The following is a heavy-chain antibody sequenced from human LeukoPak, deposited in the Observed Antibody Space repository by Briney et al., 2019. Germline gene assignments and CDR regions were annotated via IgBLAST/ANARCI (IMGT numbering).Heavy chain of an antibody. D-gene: IGHD4-11*01. V-gene: IGHV1-2*02. CDR3: ARGASTVTTSGNWFDP. CDR1: GYTFTSYD. CDR2: INPNSGGT. J-gene: IGHJ5*02. Sequence: GASVKVSCKASGYTFTSYDINWVRQATGQGLEWMGWINPNSGGTNYAQKFQGRVTMTRDTSISTAYMELSRLRSDDTAVYYCARGASTVTTSGNWFDPWGQGTLVTVSS.